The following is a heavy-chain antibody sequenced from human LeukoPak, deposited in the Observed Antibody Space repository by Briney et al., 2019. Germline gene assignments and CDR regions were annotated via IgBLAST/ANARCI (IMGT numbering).Heavy chain of an antibody. D-gene: IGHD5-12*01. Sequence: SETLSLTCAVYGGSFSAYYWSWVRQPPGKGLEWIGEINHSGSTNYNPSLKSRVTMSVDTSKNQFSLKLSSVTAADTAVYYCAREGIPGRVTTILPDWGQGTLVTVSS. CDR2: INHSGST. V-gene: IGHV4-34*01. CDR3: AREGIPGRVTTILPD. J-gene: IGHJ4*02. CDR1: GGSFSAYY.